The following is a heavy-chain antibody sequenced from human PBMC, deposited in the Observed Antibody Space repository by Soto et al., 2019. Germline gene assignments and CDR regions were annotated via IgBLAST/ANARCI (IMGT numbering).Heavy chain of an antibody. Sequence: SVKVSCKASGGTFSSYAISWVRQAPGQGLEWMGGIIPIFGTANYAQKFQGRVTITADESTSTAYMELSSLRSEDTAVYYCARGSVVIMGGYYYGMDVWGQGTTVTVS. D-gene: IGHD3-3*01. V-gene: IGHV1-69*13. CDR2: IIPIFGTA. CDR3: ARGSVVIMGGYYYGMDV. J-gene: IGHJ6*02. CDR1: GGTFSSYA.